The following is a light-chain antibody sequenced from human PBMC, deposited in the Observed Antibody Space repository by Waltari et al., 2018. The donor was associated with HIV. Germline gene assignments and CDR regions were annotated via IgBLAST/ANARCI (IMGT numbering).Light chain of an antibody. CDR2: AAS. Sequence: DIQMTQSPSSLSVSVGDRVTITCRASQSIRNYLNWYQQRPGKAPNLLIYAASSLQSGVPSRFSASGFGTDFTLTINSLQPEDFATYYCQQSYSTPRTFGQGTKVDIK. CDR3: QQSYSTPRT. J-gene: IGKJ1*01. V-gene: IGKV1-39*01. CDR1: QSIRNY.